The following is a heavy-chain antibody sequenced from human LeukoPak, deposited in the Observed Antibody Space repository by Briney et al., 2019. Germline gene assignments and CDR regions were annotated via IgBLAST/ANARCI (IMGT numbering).Heavy chain of an antibody. CDR2: IIPIFGTA. CDR3: ASLWGYSSSHTGNGDY. V-gene: IGHV1-69*06. D-gene: IGHD6-13*01. Sequence: SVKVSCKASGGTFTSYAISWVRHAPGQGLEWMGGIIPIFGTANYAQKFQGRVTITADKSTSTAYMELSSLRSEDTAVYYCASLWGYSSSHTGNGDYWGQGTLVTVSS. CDR1: GGTFTSYA. J-gene: IGHJ4*02.